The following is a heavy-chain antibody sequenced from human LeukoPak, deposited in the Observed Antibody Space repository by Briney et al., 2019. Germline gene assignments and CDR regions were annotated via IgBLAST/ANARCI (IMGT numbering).Heavy chain of an antibody. D-gene: IGHD2-2*01. CDR3: ARDHQLPLLGWFDP. J-gene: IGHJ5*02. CDR2: INPNSGGT. CDR1: GYTFTGYY. Sequence: ASVKVSCKASGYTFTGYYMHWVRQAPGQGLEWMGWINPNSGGTNYAQKFQGRVTMTGDTSISTAYMEVSRLRSDDTAVYYCARDHQLPLLGWFDPWGQGTLVTVSS. V-gene: IGHV1-2*02.